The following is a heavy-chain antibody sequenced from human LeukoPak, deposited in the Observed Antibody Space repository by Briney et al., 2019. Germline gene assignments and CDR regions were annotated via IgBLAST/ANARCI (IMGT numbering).Heavy chain of an antibody. CDR3: ASETGYSSSQVQGY. Sequence: GGSLRLSCAASGLTFRSYAMSWVRQAPGKGLEWVSGISGSGGGTYYADSVKGRFTISRDNSKNTLYLQMNSLRAEDTAVYFSASETGYSSSQVQGYWGQGTLVTVSS. D-gene: IGHD6-13*01. J-gene: IGHJ4*02. V-gene: IGHV3-23*01. CDR2: ISGSGGGT. CDR1: GLTFRSYA.